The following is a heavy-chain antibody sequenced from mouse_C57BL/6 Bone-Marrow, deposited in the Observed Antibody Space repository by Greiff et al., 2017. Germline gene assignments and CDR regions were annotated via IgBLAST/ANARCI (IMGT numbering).Heavy chain of an antibody. CDR2: IDPSDSYT. CDR3: ARSRYYYGSSYGYAMDY. CDR1: GYSFTSYW. J-gene: IGHJ4*01. V-gene: IGHV1-50*01. Sequence: QVQLKQPGAELVKPGASVKLSCKASGYSFTSYWMQWVKQRPGQGLEWIGEIDPSDSYTNYNQKFKGKATLTVATSSSTAYMQLSSLTSEDSAVYYCARSRYYYGSSYGYAMDYWGQGTSVTVAS. D-gene: IGHD1-1*01.